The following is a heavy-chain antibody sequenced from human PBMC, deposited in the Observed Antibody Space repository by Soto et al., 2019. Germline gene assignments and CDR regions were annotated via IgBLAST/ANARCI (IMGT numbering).Heavy chain of an antibody. D-gene: IGHD4-17*01. V-gene: IGHV3-23*01. CDR3: GKDPNGDYFGAFDF. CDR1: GFTFSSYA. CDR2: ITGSGDYT. Sequence: EVQMLESGVGLVQPGGSLRLSCAASGFTFSSYALTWVRQAPGKGLEWVSSITGSGDYTRYTDSVKVRFTITRDNAKNTLFLQMKSLRADDTAIYYCGKDPNGDYFGAFDFWGQGTMVTVSS. J-gene: IGHJ3*01.